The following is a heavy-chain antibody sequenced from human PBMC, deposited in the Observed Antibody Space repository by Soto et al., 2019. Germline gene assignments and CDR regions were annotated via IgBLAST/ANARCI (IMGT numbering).Heavy chain of an antibody. J-gene: IGHJ4*02. CDR3: ARRAAAGQYQFDL. D-gene: IGHD6-13*01. CDR2: TYYSGNT. V-gene: IGHV4-39*01. Sequence: QVQLQESGPGLVKPSETLSLTCTVSGGSISNSLYYWGWIRQPPGKGLEWIGTTYYSGNTYDNPSLSSRVAMPVDTSKNQFSLILSSVPAADTAVYFCARRAAAGQYQFDLWGQGTLVTVSS. CDR1: GGSISNSLYY.